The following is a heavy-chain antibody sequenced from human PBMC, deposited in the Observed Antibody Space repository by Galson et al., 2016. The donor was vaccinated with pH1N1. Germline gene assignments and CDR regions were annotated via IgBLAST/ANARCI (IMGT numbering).Heavy chain of an antibody. V-gene: IGHV3-23*01. Sequence: SLRLSCAASGFIFSSYAMTWVRQAPGKGLEWVSALSAASTAVYYGNSVKGRFTISRDNSKNTLYLQMNSLRAEDTAVYYCAKGGRVGVQGYYYALDVWGHGTMVTVSS. D-gene: IGHD2/OR15-2a*01. J-gene: IGHJ3*01. CDR3: AKGGRVGVQGYYYALDV. CDR1: GFIFSSYA. CDR2: LSAASTAV.